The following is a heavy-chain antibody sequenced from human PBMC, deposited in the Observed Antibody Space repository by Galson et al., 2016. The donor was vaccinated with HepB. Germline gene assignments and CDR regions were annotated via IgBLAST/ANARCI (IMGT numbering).Heavy chain of an antibody. CDR2: ISSSSSDI. CDR1: GFTFSYYI. Sequence: SLRLSCAASGFTFSYYIINWVRQAPGKGLEWVSSISSSSSDIYYADSVKGRFTISRDNAKNSLYLQMNSLRAEDTAVYYCVGRRGDDWGQGTLVTVSS. V-gene: IGHV3-21*01. J-gene: IGHJ4*02. CDR3: VGRRGDD.